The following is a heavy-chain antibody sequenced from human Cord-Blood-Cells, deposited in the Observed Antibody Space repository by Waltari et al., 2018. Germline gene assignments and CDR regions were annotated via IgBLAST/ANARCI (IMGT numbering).Heavy chain of an antibody. CDR3: ARVSSTSRFGDV. CDR2: INPSSGGT. Sequence: QVHLVQSGAEVKKPGASVKVSCKASGYTFTGYYMHWVRQAPGQGLEWRGWINPSSGGTNYAQKFQGRVTMTRDTSISTAYMELSRLRSDDTAVYYCARVSSTSRFGDVWGQGTTVTVSS. D-gene: IGHD2-2*01. CDR1: GYTFTGYY. V-gene: IGHV1-2*02. J-gene: IGHJ6*02.